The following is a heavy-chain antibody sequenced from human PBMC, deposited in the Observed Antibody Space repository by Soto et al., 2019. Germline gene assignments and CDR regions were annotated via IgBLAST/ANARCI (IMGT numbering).Heavy chain of an antibody. V-gene: IGHV4-34*01. CDR1: GGSFSGYY. D-gene: IGHD3-3*01. Sequence: SETLSLTCAVYGGSFSGYYWSWIRQPPGKGLEWIGEINHSGSTNYNPSLKSRVTISVDTSKNQFSLKRSSVTAADTAVYYCARVPSITIFGVVINYYYYGMDVWGQGTTVTVSS. CDR3: ARVPSITIFGVVINYYYYGMDV. J-gene: IGHJ6*02. CDR2: INHSGST.